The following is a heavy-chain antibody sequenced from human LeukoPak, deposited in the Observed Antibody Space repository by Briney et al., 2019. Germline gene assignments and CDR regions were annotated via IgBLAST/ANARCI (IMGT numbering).Heavy chain of an antibody. V-gene: IGHV4-30-4*07. CDR1: GGSISSGHYS. Sequence: SETLSLTCAVSGGSISSGHYSWTWVRQTPGKGLEWIGYIYNSGSAYYNPSLKSRVTISVDTSKNQFSLKLSSVTAADTAVYYCARVITAAGTYYYYYMDVWGKGTTVTVSS. CDR3: ARVITAAGTYYYYYMDV. D-gene: IGHD6-13*01. CDR2: IYNSGSA. J-gene: IGHJ6*03.